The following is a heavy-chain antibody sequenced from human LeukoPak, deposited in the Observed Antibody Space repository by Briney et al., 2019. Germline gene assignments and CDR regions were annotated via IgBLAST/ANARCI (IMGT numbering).Heavy chain of an antibody. V-gene: IGHV5-51*01. CDR2: IYPGDSET. J-gene: IGHJ4*02. Sequence: GESLKISCKGSGYSFTSYWIGWVRQMPGKGLEWMGIIYPGDSETRYSPSFQGQVTISADKSINTAYLQWSSLRASDTATYYCARPDYFASHDWGQGTLVTVSS. D-gene: IGHD2/OR15-2a*01. CDR1: GYSFTSYW. CDR3: ARPDYFASHD.